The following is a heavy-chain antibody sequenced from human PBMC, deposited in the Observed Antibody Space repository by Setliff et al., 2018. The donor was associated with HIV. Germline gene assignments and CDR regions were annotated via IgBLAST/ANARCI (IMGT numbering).Heavy chain of an antibody. J-gene: IGHJ6*02. Sequence: GGSLRLSCAASGFIFDDYGMSWVRQAPGKGLEYVSVINNKGDSTYYADSVKGRFSISRDNSKNTLYLQLGSLRADDMAVYYCARGGRDYSESSGYAVPGDYYGMDVWAKGPRSPSP. CDR3: ARGGRDYSESSGYAVPGDYYGMDV. V-gene: IGHV3-64*02. CDR1: GFIFDDYG. D-gene: IGHD3-22*01. CDR2: INNKGDST.